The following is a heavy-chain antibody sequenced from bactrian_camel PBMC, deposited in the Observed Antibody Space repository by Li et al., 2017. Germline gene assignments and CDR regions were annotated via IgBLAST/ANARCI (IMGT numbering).Heavy chain of an antibody. CDR2: IESGGST. D-gene: IGHD1*01. CDR3: AAGLVYDGAWYAELRYHC. Sequence: HVQLVESGGGSVQAGGSLRLSCVYSGDTYRTNCMGWFRQAPGKEREGVAAIESGGSTTYADSVKGRFTISKDNAKNTLYLQMNSLKPEDTAMYYCAAGLVYDGAWYAELRYHCWGHGTQVTVS. J-gene: IGHJ4*01. V-gene: IGHV3S53*01. CDR1: GDTYRTNC.